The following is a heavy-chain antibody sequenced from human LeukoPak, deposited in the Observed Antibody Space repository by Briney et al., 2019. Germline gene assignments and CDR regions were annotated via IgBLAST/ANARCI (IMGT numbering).Heavy chain of an antibody. CDR3: ARSRYYYGSGSYWEAGGWFDP. CDR1: GGSISSYY. Sequence: SETLSLTCTVSGGSISSYYWSWIRQPPGKGLEWIGYIYYSGSTNYNPSLKSRVTISVDTSKNQFSLKLSSVTAADTAVYYCARSRYYYGSGSYWEAGGWFDPWGQGTLVTVSS. CDR2: IYYSGST. D-gene: IGHD3-10*01. V-gene: IGHV4-59*08. J-gene: IGHJ5*02.